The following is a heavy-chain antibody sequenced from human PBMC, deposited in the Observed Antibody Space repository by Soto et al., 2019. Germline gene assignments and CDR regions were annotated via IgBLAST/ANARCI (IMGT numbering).Heavy chain of an antibody. CDR1: GYSFTTYW. J-gene: IGHJ6*02. V-gene: IGHV5-51*01. CDR3: ARHENYYFAYYGMDV. Sequence: PGESLKISCQASGYSFTTYWIAWVRQKPGKGLEWMGITHPGESQTRYSPSFQGQVTISFDRSTSTAYLQWSSLKASDTAIYYCARHENYYFAYYGMDVWGPGTKVTVSS. CDR2: THPGESQT.